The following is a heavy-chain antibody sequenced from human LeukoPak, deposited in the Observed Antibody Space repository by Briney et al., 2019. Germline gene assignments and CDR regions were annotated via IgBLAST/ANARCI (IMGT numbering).Heavy chain of an antibody. V-gene: IGHV1-2*02. J-gene: IGHJ4*02. CDR2: TNPYSGDT. CDR1: GYTFTGFY. Sequence: ASVKVSCKASGYTFTGFYMHWVRQAPGQGLEWMGWTNPYSGDTNYAQKFQGRVTITRDTSISTAYMELGRLKSDDTAVYYCATARDILTTISVGGFDYWGQGSLVTVSS. CDR3: ATARDILTTISVGGFDY. D-gene: IGHD5-12*01.